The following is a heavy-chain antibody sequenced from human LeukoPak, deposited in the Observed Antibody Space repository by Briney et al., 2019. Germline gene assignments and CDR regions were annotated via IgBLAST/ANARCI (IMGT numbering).Heavy chain of an antibody. CDR3: ARDLKAARPYYYGMDV. CDR2: IHNNGDI. V-gene: IGHV4-59*12. CDR1: GDSIRSYY. D-gene: IGHD6-6*01. J-gene: IGHJ6*02. Sequence: SETLSLTCIVSGDSIRSYYWTWIRQAPGKALEWIGHIHNNGDIAYNFSLKSRVTISMDTSKNQFSLKLSSVTAADTAVYYCARDLKAARPYYYGMDVWGQGTTVTVSS.